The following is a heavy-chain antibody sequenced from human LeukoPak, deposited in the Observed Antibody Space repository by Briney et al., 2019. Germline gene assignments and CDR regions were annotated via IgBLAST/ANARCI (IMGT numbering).Heavy chain of an antibody. CDR3: ARDRSRVSDY. CDR1: GFTFSSYW. V-gene: IGHV3-74*01. CDR2: ISPDESTT. J-gene: IGHJ4*02. Sequence: GGSLRLSCAASGFTFSSYWMHWVRQGPGKGLVWVSRISPDESTTSYADSVKGRFTISRDNAKNSLYLQMNSLRAEDTAVYYCARDRSRVSDYWGQGTLVTVSS.